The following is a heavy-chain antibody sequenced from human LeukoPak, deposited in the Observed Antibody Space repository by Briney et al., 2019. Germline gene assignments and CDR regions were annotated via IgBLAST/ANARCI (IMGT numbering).Heavy chain of an antibody. D-gene: IGHD6-13*01. J-gene: IGHJ4*02. CDR1: GGSFSGYY. Sequence: SETLSLTCAVYGGSFSGYYWSWIRQPPGKGLEWIGEINHSGSTNYNPSLKSRVTISVDTSKNQFSLKLSSVTAADTAVYYCARVFKQHLTNWGQGTLVTVSS. V-gene: IGHV4-34*01. CDR2: INHSGST. CDR3: ARVFKQHLTN.